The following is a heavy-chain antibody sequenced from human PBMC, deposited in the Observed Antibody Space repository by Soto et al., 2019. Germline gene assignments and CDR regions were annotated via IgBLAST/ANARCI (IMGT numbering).Heavy chain of an antibody. J-gene: IGHJ5*02. CDR3: ARDFMVRGVTWFDP. CDR2: IYYSGST. Sequence: PXETLSLPRTVSGGSISSGGYYWSWIRQHPGKGLEWIVYIYYSGSTYYNPSLKSRVTISVDTSKNQFSLKLSSVTAADTAVYYCARDFMVRGVTWFDPWGQGTLVTVSS. D-gene: IGHD3-10*01. V-gene: IGHV4-31*03. CDR1: GGSISSGGYY.